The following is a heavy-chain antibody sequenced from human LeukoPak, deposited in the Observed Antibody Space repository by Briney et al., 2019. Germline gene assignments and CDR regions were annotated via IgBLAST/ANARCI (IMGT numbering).Heavy chain of an antibody. CDR1: GGSISSSSYY. CDR3: ASARGYSYGFRLNYFDY. V-gene: IGHV4-39*01. CDR2: IYYSGST. J-gene: IGHJ4*02. Sequence: SETLSLTCTVSGGSISSSSYYWGWIRQPPGKGLEWIGSIYYSGSTYYNPSLKSRVTISVDTSKSQFSLKLSSVTAADTAVYYCASARGYSYGFRLNYFDYWGQGTLVTVSS. D-gene: IGHD5-18*01.